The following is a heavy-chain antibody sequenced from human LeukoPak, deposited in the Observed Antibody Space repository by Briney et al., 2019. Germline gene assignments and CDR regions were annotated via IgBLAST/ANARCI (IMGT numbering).Heavy chain of an antibody. CDR2: ISGSGGST. Sequence: GGSLRLSCAASGFTFSSYAMSWVRQAPGKGLEWVSAISGSGGSTYYADSVKGRFTISRDNSKNTLYLQMNSLRVEDTAVYYCARVSQAYCGGDCYSGAFDYWGQGTLVTVSS. CDR3: ARVSQAYCGGDCYSGAFDY. CDR1: GFTFSSYA. J-gene: IGHJ4*02. V-gene: IGHV3-23*01. D-gene: IGHD2-21*02.